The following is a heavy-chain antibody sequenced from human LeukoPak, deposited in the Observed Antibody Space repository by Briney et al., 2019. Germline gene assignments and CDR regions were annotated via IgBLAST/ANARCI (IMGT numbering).Heavy chain of an antibody. Sequence: SVKVSCKASGFTFTSSAMQWVRQARGQRLEWIGWIVVGSGNTKYAQKSQERVTITRDMSTSTAYMELSSLRSEDTAVYYCAADFWSVYGMDVWGQGTTVTVSS. CDR2: IVVGSGNT. V-gene: IGHV1-58*02. CDR3: AADFWSVYGMDV. D-gene: IGHD3-3*01. J-gene: IGHJ6*02. CDR1: GFTFTSSA.